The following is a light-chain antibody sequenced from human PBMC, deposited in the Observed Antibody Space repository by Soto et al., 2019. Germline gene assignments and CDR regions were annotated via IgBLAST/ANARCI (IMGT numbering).Light chain of an antibody. Sequence: IRMTQSPSSFSASTGDRVTITCRASQVIGSYLAWYQQKPGKVPNLLIYAASTLQSGVPSRFSGSGSGTDFTLTINSLQPEDVATYYCQTYNSAWWTFGQGTKVDIK. V-gene: IGKV1-27*01. CDR3: QTYNSAWWT. CDR2: AAS. J-gene: IGKJ1*01. CDR1: QVIGSY.